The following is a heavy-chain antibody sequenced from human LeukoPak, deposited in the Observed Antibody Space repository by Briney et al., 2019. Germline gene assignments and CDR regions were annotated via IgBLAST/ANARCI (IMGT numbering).Heavy chain of an antibody. D-gene: IGHD4-17*01. Sequence: GGSLRLSCAASGFTFSSYGMHWVRQAPGKGLEWVAVISYDGSNKYYADSVKGRFTISRDNSKNTLYLQMNSLRAEDTAVYYCAKETHDYADYGRGHPKHFDYWGQGTLVTVSS. CDR1: GFTFSSYG. J-gene: IGHJ4*02. CDR3: AKETHDYADYGRGHPKHFDY. CDR2: ISYDGSNK. V-gene: IGHV3-30*18.